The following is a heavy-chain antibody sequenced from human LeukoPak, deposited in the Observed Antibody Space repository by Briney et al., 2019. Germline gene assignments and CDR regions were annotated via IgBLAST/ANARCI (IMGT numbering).Heavy chain of an antibody. J-gene: IGHJ6*04. V-gene: IGHV1-69*01. Sequence: SVKVPCKASALTFSSYAISWVRQAPGQGLDWMGGIIPIFGTANYAQKFQGRVTITADESTSTAYMELSSLRSEDTAVYYCATPGRSSSWADEYYYGMDVWGKGTTVTVSS. CDR1: ALTFSSYA. CDR2: IIPIFGTA. D-gene: IGHD6-13*01. CDR3: ATPGRSSSWADEYYYGMDV.